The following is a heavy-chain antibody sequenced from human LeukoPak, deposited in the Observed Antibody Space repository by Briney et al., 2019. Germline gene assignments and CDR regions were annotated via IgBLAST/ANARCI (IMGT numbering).Heavy chain of an antibody. CDR1: GYSFTSYW. V-gene: IGHV5-51*01. CDR3: AREGTAMVHDFDY. Sequence: GESLKISWKGSGYSFTSYWIGWVRQMPGKGLGWLGIIYPGDSDTRYSPSFQDQVTISADKSISTAYLQWSSLKASDTAMYYCAREGTAMVHDFDYWGQGTLVTVSS. D-gene: IGHD5-18*01. J-gene: IGHJ4*02. CDR2: IYPGDSDT.